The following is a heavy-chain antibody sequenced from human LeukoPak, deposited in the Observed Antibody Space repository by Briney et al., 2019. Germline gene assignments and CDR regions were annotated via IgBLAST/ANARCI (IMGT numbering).Heavy chain of an antibody. J-gene: IGHJ4*02. CDR3: ARVGTWELQRVFDY. D-gene: IGHD1-26*01. V-gene: IGHV3-7*01. CDR1: GFTFTDYW. Sequence: GGSLRLSCADSGFTFTDYWMTWVRQVPGKGLEWVANIQRGGSESYYVDSVKGRFTISRENAKNSLYLQMDSLRVEDTAVYYCARVGTWELQRVFDYWGQGTPVTVSS. CDR2: IQRGGSES.